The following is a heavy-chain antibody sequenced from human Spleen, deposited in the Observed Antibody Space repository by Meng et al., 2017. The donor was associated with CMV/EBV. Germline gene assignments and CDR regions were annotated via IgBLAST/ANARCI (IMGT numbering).Heavy chain of an antibody. CDR1: GFIFSSYS. D-gene: IGHD3-22*01. Sequence: GGSLRLSCAASGFIFSSYSINWDRQAPGKGLEWVSSISGSSVYIYYADSVKGRFTISRDNAKKSVYLQMNRLRVEDTAVYYCARDPWASDSSGFDYWGQGALVTVSS. CDR2: ISGSSVYI. V-gene: IGHV3-21*01. J-gene: IGHJ4*02. CDR3: ARDPWASDSSGFDY.